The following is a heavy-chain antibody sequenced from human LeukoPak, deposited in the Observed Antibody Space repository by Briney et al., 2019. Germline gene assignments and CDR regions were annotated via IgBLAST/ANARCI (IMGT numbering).Heavy chain of an antibody. V-gene: IGHV3-30*02. CDR3: AKDHRAYCGGDCVDFDY. CDR1: GFTFSSYG. CDR2: IRYDGSNK. Sequence: GGSLRLSCAASGFTFSSYGMHWVRQAPGKGLEWVAFIRYDGSNKYYADSVKGRFTISRDNSKNTLYLQMNSLRAEDTAVYYCAKDHRAYCGGDCVDFDYWGQGTLVTVSS. J-gene: IGHJ4*02. D-gene: IGHD2-21*02.